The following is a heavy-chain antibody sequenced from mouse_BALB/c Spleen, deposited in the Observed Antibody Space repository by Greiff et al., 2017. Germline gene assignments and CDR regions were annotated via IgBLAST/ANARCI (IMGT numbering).Heavy chain of an antibody. CDR3: ARGITTAY. CDR2: ISYSGST. CDR1: GYSITSYYA. Sequence: EVKLMESGPGLVKPSQSLSLTCTVTGYSITSYYAWNWIRQFPGNKLEWMGYISYSGSTSYNPSLKSLISITRDTSKNQFFLQLNSVTTEDTATYYCARGITTAYWGQGTLVTVSA. V-gene: IGHV3-2*02. D-gene: IGHD2-4*01. J-gene: IGHJ3*01.